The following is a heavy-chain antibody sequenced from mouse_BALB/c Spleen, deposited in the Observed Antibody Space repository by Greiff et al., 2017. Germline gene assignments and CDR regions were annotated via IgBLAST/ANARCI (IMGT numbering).Heavy chain of an antibody. CDR1: GYTFTSYW. CDR2: INPSTGYT. J-gene: IGHJ3*01. D-gene: IGHD1-2*01. Sequence: QVQLQQSGAELAKPGASVKMSCKASGYTFTSYWMHWVKQRPGQGLEWIGYINPSTGYTEYNQKFKDKATLTADKSSSTAYMQLSSLTSEDSAVYYCASGSITTGPAYWGQGTLVTVSA. CDR3: ASGSITTGPAY. V-gene: IGHV1-7*01.